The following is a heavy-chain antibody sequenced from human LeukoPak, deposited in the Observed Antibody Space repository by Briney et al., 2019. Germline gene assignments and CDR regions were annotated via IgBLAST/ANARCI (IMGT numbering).Heavy chain of an antibody. J-gene: IGHJ4*02. CDR1: GFTFSNYW. CDR2: IKEDGSEK. D-gene: IGHD6-13*01. Sequence: SLTLSCAPSGFTFSNYWMSCVRHAPGKGLEWVANIKEDGSEKYYVDSVKGRFTISRDNARNSLYLQMNSLRAEDTAVYYCASGRQLGYWGQGTLVTVSS. CDR3: ASGRQLGY. V-gene: IGHV3-7*01.